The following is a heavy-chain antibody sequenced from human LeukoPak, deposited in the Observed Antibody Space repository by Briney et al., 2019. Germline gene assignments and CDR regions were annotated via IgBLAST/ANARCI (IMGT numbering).Heavy chain of an antibody. CDR3: ARASAAAPFDY. CDR1: GGSISSGSYY. D-gene: IGHD2-2*01. J-gene: IGHJ4*02. CDR2: ICTSGST. Sequence: SETLSLTCTVSGGSISSGSYYWSWIRQPAGKGLEWIGRICTSGSTNYNPSLKSRVTISVDTSKNQFSLKLSSVTAADTAVYYCARASAAAPFDYWGQGTLVTVSS. V-gene: IGHV4-61*02.